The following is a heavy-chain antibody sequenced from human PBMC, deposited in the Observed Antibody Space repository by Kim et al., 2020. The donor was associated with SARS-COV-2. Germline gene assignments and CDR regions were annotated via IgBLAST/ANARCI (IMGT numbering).Heavy chain of an antibody. J-gene: IGHJ4*02. D-gene: IGHD3-10*01. CDR1: GGSISSSSYY. CDR2: IYYSGST. Sequence: SETLSLTCTVSGGSISSSSYYWVWIRQPPGKGLEWIGSIYYSGSTYYNPSLKSRVTISVDTSKNQFSLKLSSVTAADTAVYYCARDRGIPRRYGSGSSFDYWGQGTVVTVSS. CDR3: ARDRGIPRRYGSGSSFDY. V-gene: IGHV4-39*07.